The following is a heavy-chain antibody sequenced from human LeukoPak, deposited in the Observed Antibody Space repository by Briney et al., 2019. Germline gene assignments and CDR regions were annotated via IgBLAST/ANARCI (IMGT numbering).Heavy chain of an antibody. CDR1: GFTFSSYA. Sequence: GGSLRLSCAASGFTFSSYAMSWVRQAPGKGLEWVSGISGSGAGTYYADSVKGRLTISRDNSKNTVYLQMNSLRAEDTAVYSCAKDRRSGYGYFDYWGQGTLVTVSS. CDR2: ISGSGAGT. J-gene: IGHJ4*02. D-gene: IGHD5-12*01. V-gene: IGHV3-23*01. CDR3: AKDRRSGYGYFDY.